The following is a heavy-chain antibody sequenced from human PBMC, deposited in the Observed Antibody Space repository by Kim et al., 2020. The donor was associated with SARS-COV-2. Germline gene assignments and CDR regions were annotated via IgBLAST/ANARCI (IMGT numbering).Heavy chain of an antibody. CDR1: GFTFSSYA. Sequence: GGSLRLSCSASGFTFSSYAMHWVRQAPGKGLEYVSAISSNGGSTYYADSVKGRFTISRDNSKNTLYLQMSSLRAEDTAVYYCVKLETYYDILTGDYFDYWGQGTLVTVSS. J-gene: IGHJ4*02. V-gene: IGHV3-64D*06. CDR2: ISSNGGST. D-gene: IGHD3-9*01. CDR3: VKLETYYDILTGDYFDY.